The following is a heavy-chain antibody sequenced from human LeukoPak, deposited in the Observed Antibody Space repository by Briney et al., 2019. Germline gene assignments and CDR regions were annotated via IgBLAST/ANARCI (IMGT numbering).Heavy chain of an antibody. D-gene: IGHD1-26*01. J-gene: IGHJ4*02. Sequence: TGGSLRLSCAASGFTFSSYSMNWVRQAPGKGLEWVSSISSSSSYVYYADSVKGRFTISRDNAKNSLYLQMNSLRAEDTAVYYCARGGDSGSYYDGFDYWGQGTLVTVSS. CDR2: ISSSSSYV. V-gene: IGHV3-21*01. CDR1: GFTFSSYS. CDR3: ARGGDSGSYYDGFDY.